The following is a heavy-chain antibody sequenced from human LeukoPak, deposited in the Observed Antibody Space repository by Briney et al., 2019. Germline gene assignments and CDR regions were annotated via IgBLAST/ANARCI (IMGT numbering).Heavy chain of an antibody. V-gene: IGHV4-34*01. D-gene: IGHD6-13*01. Sequence: SETLSLTCAVYGGSFSGCYWSWIRQPPGKGLEWIGEINHSGSTNYNPSLKSRVTISVDTSKNQFSLKLSSVTAADTAVYYCARGPTKAARFDYWGQGTLVTVSS. CDR1: GGSFSGCY. CDR3: ARGPTKAARFDY. CDR2: INHSGST. J-gene: IGHJ4*02.